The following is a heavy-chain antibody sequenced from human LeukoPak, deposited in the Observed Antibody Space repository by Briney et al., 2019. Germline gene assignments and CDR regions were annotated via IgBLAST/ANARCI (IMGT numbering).Heavy chain of an antibody. CDR1: GGSISSSSYY. V-gene: IGHV4-39*01. CDR2: IYYSGSSS. J-gene: IGHJ4*02. CDR3: ARRAREFGWVFDY. Sequence: PAETLSLTCTVSGGSISSSSYYWGWLRQPPGKELEWIGSIYYSGSSSYYNPSLKSRVTTSVDTSKNQFSLKLSSVTAADTAVYYCARRAREFGWVFDYWGQGTLVTVSS. D-gene: IGHD3-10*01.